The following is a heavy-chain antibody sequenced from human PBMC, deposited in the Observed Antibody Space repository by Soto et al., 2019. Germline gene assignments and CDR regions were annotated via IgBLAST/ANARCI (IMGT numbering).Heavy chain of an antibody. D-gene: IGHD4-17*01. Sequence: SETLSLTCTVSGGSISSSSYYWGWIRQPPGKGLEWIGSIYYSGSTYYNPSLKSRVTISVDTSKNQFSLKLSSVTAADTAVYYCAGHGPVYGDYELDAFDIWGQGTMVTVSS. CDR1: GGSISSSSYY. CDR3: AGHGPVYGDYELDAFDI. CDR2: IYYSGST. V-gene: IGHV4-39*01. J-gene: IGHJ3*02.